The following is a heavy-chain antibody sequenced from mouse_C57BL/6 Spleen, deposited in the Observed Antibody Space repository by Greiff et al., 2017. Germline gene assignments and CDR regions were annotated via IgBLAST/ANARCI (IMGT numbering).Heavy chain of an antibody. CDR1: GYTFTSYW. CDR3: AKDPEMDY. Sequence: QVQLQQPGAELVKPGASVKMSCKASGYTFTSYWITWVKQRPGQGLEWIGDIYPGSGSTNYNEKFKSKATLTVETSSSTAYMQLSSLTSEDSAVYYCAKDPEMDYWGQGTSVTVSS. V-gene: IGHV1-55*01. CDR2: IYPGSGST. J-gene: IGHJ4*01.